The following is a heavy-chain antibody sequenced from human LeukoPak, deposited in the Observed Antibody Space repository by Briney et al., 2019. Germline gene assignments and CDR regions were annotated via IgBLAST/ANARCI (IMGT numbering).Heavy chain of an antibody. Sequence: GASVKVSCKASGYTFTSYYMHWVRQAPGQGLEWMGIINPSGGSTSYAQKFQGRVTMTRDTSISTAYMELSRLRSDDTAVYYCARDDLDIVVVPAAISYFDYWGQGTLVTVSS. J-gene: IGHJ4*02. CDR1: GYTFTSYY. CDR2: INPSGGST. CDR3: ARDDLDIVVVPAAISYFDY. V-gene: IGHV1-46*01. D-gene: IGHD2-2*01.